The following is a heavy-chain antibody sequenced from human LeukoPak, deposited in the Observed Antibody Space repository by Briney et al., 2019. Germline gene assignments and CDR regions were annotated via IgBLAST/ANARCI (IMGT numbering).Heavy chain of an antibody. CDR3: AKDNLLTGCNLGY. Sequence: GGSLRLSCAASGFTFSSYGMHWVRQAPGKGLEWVAFIRFDGSIKYYAESVKGRFTLSRDNSKNTLYLQMNSLRAEDTALYYCAKDNLLTGCNLGYWGQGTRITVSS. D-gene: IGHD3-9*01. CDR2: IRFDGSIK. CDR1: GFTFSSYG. V-gene: IGHV3-30*02. J-gene: IGHJ4*02.